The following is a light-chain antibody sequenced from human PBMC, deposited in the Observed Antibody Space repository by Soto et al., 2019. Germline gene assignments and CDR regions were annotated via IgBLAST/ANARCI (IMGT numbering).Light chain of an antibody. V-gene: IGKV3-15*01. CDR3: QQYNNWPPDRT. CDR1: QSVGSN. CDR2: GAS. Sequence: EIVMTQSPATLSVSPGERATLSCRASQSVGSNLAWYQQKPGQAPRLLIYGASTRATGIPARFSRSGSGTEFTHTISSLQSEDFAIYFCQQYNNWPPDRTFGQGTKVEIK. J-gene: IGKJ1*01.